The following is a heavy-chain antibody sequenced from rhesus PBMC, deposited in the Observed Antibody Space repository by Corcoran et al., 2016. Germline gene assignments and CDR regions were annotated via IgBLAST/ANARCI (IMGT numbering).Heavy chain of an antibody. CDR3: ARNLYGSSIDY. D-gene: IGHD4-29*01. Sequence: QVQLQESGPGLVRPSETLSLTCAVSGYSLRSGYYWGWIRQPPGKGLEYIGVISGSTGSTYYNPSLKSRVTISKDTSKNQFSLKLSSVTAADTAVYYCARNLYGSSIDYWGQGVLVTVSS. CDR1: GYSLRSGYY. V-gene: IGHV4-99*01. CDR2: ISGSTGST. J-gene: IGHJ4*01.